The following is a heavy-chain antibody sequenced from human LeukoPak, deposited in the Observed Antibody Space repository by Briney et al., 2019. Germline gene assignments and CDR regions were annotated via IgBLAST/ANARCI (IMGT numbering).Heavy chain of an antibody. J-gene: IGHJ5*02. CDR2: IYYSGTT. Sequence: SETLSLTCTVSGDSISDYYWTWIRQPPGKGLEWIGCIYYSGTTNYNPSLKSRVDISLDTSKNQFSLKLRSVTAADTAVYYCAREPLGRGKWFDPWGQGTLVTVSS. D-gene: IGHD4-23*01. CDR1: GDSISDYY. V-gene: IGHV4-59*01. CDR3: AREPLGRGKWFDP.